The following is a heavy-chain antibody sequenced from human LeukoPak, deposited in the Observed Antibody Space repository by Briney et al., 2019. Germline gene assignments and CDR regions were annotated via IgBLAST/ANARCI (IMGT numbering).Heavy chain of an antibody. Sequence: ASVKVSCKASGYTFTNYGINWVRQATGQGLEWMGWMNPNSGYTGYAQKFQGRFTMTRNTSISTAYMELSSLRSEDTAVYYCARGAVIPATMGYYGMDVWGQGTTVSVSS. V-gene: IGHV1-8*01. CDR1: GYTFTNYG. J-gene: IGHJ6*02. CDR2: MNPNSGYT. CDR3: ARGAVIPATMGYYGMDV. D-gene: IGHD2-2*01.